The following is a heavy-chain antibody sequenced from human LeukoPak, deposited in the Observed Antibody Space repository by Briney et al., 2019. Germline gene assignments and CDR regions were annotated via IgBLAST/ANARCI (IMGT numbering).Heavy chain of an antibody. Sequence: SQTLSLTCTVSGGSISSGGYYWSWIRQPPGKGLEWIGYIYHSGSTYYNPSLKSRVTISVDTSKNQFSLKLSSVTAADTAVYYCARLSMVRGVIVDYWGLGTLVTVSS. D-gene: IGHD3-10*01. CDR3: ARLSMVRGVIVDY. CDR1: GGSISSGGYY. V-gene: IGHV4-30-2*01. J-gene: IGHJ4*02. CDR2: IYHSGST.